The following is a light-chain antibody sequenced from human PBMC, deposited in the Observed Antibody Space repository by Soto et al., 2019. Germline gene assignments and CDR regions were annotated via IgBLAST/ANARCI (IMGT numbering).Light chain of an antibody. CDR3: QQHGNSPRT. CDR2: GAS. V-gene: IGKV3-15*01. J-gene: IGKJ1*01. CDR1: QSVSTN. Sequence: EIVMTQSPATLSVSPGERVILSCRASQSVSTNLAWYQQKPGQAPSLLIYGASIRATGIPARFSGSGSGTEFTLPISRLEPEDFAVYYCQQHGNSPRTFGQGTKV.